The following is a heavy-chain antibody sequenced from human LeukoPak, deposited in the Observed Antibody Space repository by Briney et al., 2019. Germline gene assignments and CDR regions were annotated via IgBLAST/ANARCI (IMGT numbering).Heavy chain of an antibody. CDR3: AKDKSYYDSSSFDY. D-gene: IGHD3-22*01. V-gene: IGHV3-23*01. J-gene: IGHJ4*02. CDR1: GFTFSTYA. CDR2: ISGSDGST. Sequence: PGGSLRLSCAASGFTFSTYAMSWVRQAPGKGLEWVSAISGSDGSTYYADSVKGRFTISRDNSKNTLYLQMNSLRAEDTAVYYCAKDKSYYDSSSFDYWGQGTLVTVSS.